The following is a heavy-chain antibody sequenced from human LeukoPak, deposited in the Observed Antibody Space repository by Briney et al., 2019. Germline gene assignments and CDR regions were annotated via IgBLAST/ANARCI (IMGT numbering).Heavy chain of an antibody. D-gene: IGHD2-2*01. V-gene: IGHV5-51*01. Sequence: GESLKISCKGSGYIFTTYWIGWVRQMPGKGLEWMGISYPADSDTRYSPSFQGQVTISADKSINTAYLQWSSLEASDTAMYYCARHSFLGYCSTTSCRTPFDIWGQGTIVTISS. CDR3: ARHSFLGYCSTTSCRTPFDI. CDR2: SYPADSDT. J-gene: IGHJ3*02. CDR1: GYIFTTYW.